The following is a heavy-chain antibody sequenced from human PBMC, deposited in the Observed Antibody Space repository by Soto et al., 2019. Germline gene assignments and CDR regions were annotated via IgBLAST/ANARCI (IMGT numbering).Heavy chain of an antibody. J-gene: IGHJ6*02. CDR3: ARQTPDYDFWSGSLDGMDV. V-gene: IGHV4-34*01. D-gene: IGHD3-3*01. CDR2: INHSGST. Sequence: PSGTPSPTFAVYGGAFRGFYWSWIPPPPGEGAEWIGEINHSGSTNYNPSLKSRVTISVDTSKNQFSLKLSSVTAADTAVYYCARQTPDYDFWSGSLDGMDVWGQGTTVTVSS. CDR1: GGAFRGFY.